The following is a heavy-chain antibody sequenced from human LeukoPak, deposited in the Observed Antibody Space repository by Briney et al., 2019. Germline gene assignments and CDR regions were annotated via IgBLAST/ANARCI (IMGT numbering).Heavy chain of an antibody. Sequence: GASVKVSCKASGGTFSSYAISWVRQAPGQGLEWMGGIIPIFGTANYAQKFQGRVTITADESTSTAYMELSSLRSDDTAVYYCASSYDFWSGYSFDYWGQGTLVTVSS. CDR1: GGTFSSYA. CDR2: IIPIFGTA. V-gene: IGHV1-69*01. J-gene: IGHJ4*02. D-gene: IGHD3-3*01. CDR3: ASSYDFWSGYSFDY.